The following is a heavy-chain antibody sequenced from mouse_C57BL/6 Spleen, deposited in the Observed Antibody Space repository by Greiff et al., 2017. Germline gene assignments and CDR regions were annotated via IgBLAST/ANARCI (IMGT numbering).Heavy chain of an antibody. Sequence: VQLQQSGPELVKPGASVKISCKASGYAFSSSWMNWVKQRPGKGLEWIGRIYPGDGDTNYNGKFKGKATLTADNSSSTAYMQLSSLTSEDSAVYFCARFTTVVADFDYWGQGTTLTVSS. CDR3: ARFTTVVADFDY. V-gene: IGHV1-82*01. CDR2: IYPGDGDT. CDR1: GYAFSSSW. J-gene: IGHJ2*01. D-gene: IGHD1-1*01.